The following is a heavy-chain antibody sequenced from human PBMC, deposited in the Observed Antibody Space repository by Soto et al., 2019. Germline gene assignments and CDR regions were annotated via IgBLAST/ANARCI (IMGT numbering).Heavy chain of an antibody. J-gene: IGHJ5*02. CDR2: ISAYNGKT. CDR1: GYTFTSYG. D-gene: IGHD3-9*01. Sequence: QVQLVQSGAEVKKPGASVKVSCKASGYTFTSYGISWVRQAPGQGLEWMGWISAYNGKTNYAHKLQGRGTRTTDTSTSTAYMGLRSLRSDDTAVYYCARAGGRYDILTEGSNWFDPWGQGTLVTVSS. V-gene: IGHV1-18*01. CDR3: ARAGGRYDILTEGSNWFDP.